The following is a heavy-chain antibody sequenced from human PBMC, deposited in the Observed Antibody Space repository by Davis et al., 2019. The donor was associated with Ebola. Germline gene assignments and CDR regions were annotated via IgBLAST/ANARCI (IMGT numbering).Heavy chain of an antibody. V-gene: IGHV3-30*18. CDR2: ISYDGSNK. CDR3: AKLVMEYYGMDV. D-gene: IGHD3-3*01. Sequence: AGSLTLTCAVSGFTISSYGLHWVRQAPGTGLEWVAVISYDGSNKYYADSVKSRFTISRDNSKNTLYLQMNSLRAEDTAVYYCAKLVMEYYGMDVWCQGTTVTVSS. J-gene: IGHJ6*02. CDR1: GFTISSYG.